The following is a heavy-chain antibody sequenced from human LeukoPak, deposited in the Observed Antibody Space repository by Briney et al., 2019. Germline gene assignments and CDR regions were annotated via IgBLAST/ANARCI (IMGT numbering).Heavy chain of an antibody. J-gene: IGHJ4*02. CDR1: GFTFSSYG. Sequence: PGGSLRLSCAASGFTFSSYGMHWVRQAPGKGLEWVAFIRYDGSNKYYADSVKGRFTISRDNSKNTLYLQMNSLRAEDTAVYYCAKTTVTIDGFDYWGQGTLVTVPS. CDR3: AKTTVTIDGFDY. CDR2: IRYDGSNK. V-gene: IGHV3-30*02. D-gene: IGHD4-17*01.